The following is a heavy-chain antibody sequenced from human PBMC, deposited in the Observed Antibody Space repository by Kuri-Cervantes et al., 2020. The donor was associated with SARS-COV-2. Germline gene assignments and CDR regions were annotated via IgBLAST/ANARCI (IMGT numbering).Heavy chain of an antibody. J-gene: IGHJ5*02. CDR1: HEPLYSSSHF. CDR3: ARQMMSSITIFGVVITRNWFDP. D-gene: IGHD3-3*01. CDR2: VFYSGTT. Sequence: SETLSLTCTVSHEPLYSSSHFWGWNRQSPGKGLEWIGSVFYSGTTYYNPSLQSRVTVSVDLSKNQFSLSLQSVTAADTAVYYCARQMMSSITIFGVVITRNWFDPWGQGTLVTVSS. V-gene: IGHV4-39*01.